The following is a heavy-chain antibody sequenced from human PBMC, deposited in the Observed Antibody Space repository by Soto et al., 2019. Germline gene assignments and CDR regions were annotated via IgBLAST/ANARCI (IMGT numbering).Heavy chain of an antibody. J-gene: IGHJ4*02. Sequence: PSETLSLTCTVSGGYISSYYWSWIRQPPGKGLEWIGYIYYSGSTNYNPSLKSRVTISVDTSKNQFSLKLSSVTAADTAVYYCARQGPYDFWSGSLDYWGQGTLVTVSS. V-gene: IGHV4-59*01. CDR2: IYYSGST. D-gene: IGHD3-3*01. CDR1: GGYISSYY. CDR3: ARQGPYDFWSGSLDY.